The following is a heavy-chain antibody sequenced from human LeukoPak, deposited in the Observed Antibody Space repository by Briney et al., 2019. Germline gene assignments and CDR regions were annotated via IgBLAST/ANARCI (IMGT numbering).Heavy chain of an antibody. D-gene: IGHD2/OR15-2a*01. V-gene: IGHV5-51*01. CDR2: IHPNDGSS. J-gene: IGHJ4*02. Sequence: GESLQISCQASGYRFASYWIGWVRQMSGKGLEWMAIIHPNDGSSIYSPSFEGQVTISAGKSINTAYLEWSTLKASDTAIYYCARHNNWAFDYWDRGTLLTVSS. CDR3: ARHNNWAFDY. CDR1: GYRFASYW.